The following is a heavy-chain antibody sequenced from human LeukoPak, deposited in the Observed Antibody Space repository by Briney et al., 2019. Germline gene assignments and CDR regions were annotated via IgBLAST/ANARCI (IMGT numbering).Heavy chain of an antibody. CDR3: ARALIVGGSFDY. J-gene: IGHJ4*02. V-gene: IGHV1-46*01. CDR1: VYTFTSYY. CDR2: INPSGGST. D-gene: IGHD2-15*01. Sequence: ASVKVSCKASVYTFTSYYMHWVRQAPGQGLEWMGIINPSGGSTSYAQKFQGRVTMTRDTSTSTVYMELSSLRSEDMAVYYCARALIVGGSFDYWGQGTLVTVSS.